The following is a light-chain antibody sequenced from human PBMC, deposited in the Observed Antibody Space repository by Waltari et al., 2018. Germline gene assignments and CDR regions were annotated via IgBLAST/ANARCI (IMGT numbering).Light chain of an antibody. Sequence: EIVLTQSPGTLSLSPGERVILSFRVSHSVSRALAWYQQKPGQAPRLLIYGASNRATGIPDRFSGSGSGTDFSLTISRLEPEDFAVYYCQHYVRLPVTFGQGTKMEIK. CDR3: QHYVRLPVT. CDR1: HSVSRA. V-gene: IGKV3-20*01. CDR2: GAS. J-gene: IGKJ1*01.